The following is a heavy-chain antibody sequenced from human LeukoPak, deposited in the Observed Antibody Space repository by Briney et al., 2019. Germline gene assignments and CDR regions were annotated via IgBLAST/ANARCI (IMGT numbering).Heavy chain of an antibody. CDR2: IYYTGST. V-gene: IGHV4-39*01. D-gene: IGHD4-17*01. CDR3: ARQGYADFSSRPFDY. J-gene: IGHJ4*02. Sequence: SSETLSLTCTVSGGSISSSSYYWGWIRQPPGKGLEWIGSIYYTGSTSYNPSLKSRLTISVDTSKNQFSLKLSSVTAADTAMYFCARQGYADFSSRPFDYWGQGTLVTVSS. CDR1: GGSISSSSYY.